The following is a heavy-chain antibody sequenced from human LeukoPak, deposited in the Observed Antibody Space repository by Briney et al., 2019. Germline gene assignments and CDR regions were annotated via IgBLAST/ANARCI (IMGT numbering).Heavy chain of an antibody. CDR3: ARDRNNIVVVTEYYFDY. CDR1: GFTISSYW. CDR2: INSDGSTT. D-gene: IGHD2-21*02. J-gene: IGHJ4*02. Sequence: GGSLRLSCGASGFTISSYWMHWVRQAPGKGLVWISRINSDGSTTSYADSVKGRFTISRDNAKNSLYLQMNSLRAEDTAVYYCARDRNNIVVVTEYYFDYWGQGTLVTVSS. V-gene: IGHV3-74*01.